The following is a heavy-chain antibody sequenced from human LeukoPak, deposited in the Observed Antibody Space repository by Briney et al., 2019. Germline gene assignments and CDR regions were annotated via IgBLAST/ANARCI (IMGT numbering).Heavy chain of an antibody. Sequence: PGQTLRLSCAASTFSCSSYERNWVRQAPGKGLEWISYISRSGSTIYYADSVKGRFTISRDNAKNSLYLQMNSLRAEDTAVYYCASGYDLPYWGQGTLVTVSS. CDR1: TFSCSSYE. CDR2: ISRSGSTI. CDR3: ASGYDLPY. J-gene: IGHJ4*02. D-gene: IGHD5-12*01. V-gene: IGHV3-48*03.